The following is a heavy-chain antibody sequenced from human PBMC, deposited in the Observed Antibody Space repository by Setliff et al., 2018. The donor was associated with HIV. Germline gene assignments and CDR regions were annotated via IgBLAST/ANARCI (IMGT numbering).Heavy chain of an antibody. J-gene: IGHJ4*02. D-gene: IGHD3-10*01. CDR2: IYPSGSIHPSGAT. CDR3: ARGTNTITLRELYPLFDY. Sequence: SETLSLTCAVSRSYISGSYYWAWIRQPPGKGLEWIGNIYPSGSIHPSGATNYNPSLKVRVTMSLDTSTNQFSLKLRSVTAADTAVYDCARGTNTITLRELYPLFDYWGQGTLVTVSS. V-gene: IGHV4-38-2*01. CDR1: RSYISGSYY.